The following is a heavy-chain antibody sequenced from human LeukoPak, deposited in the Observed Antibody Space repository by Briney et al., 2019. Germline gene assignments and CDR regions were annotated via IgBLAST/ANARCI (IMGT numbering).Heavy chain of an antibody. J-gene: IGHJ4*02. CDR1: GGSISSGSYY. V-gene: IGHV4-61*02. D-gene: IGHD3-3*01. CDR3: ARAGPLGDYDFWSGYCY. Sequence: SETLSLTCTVSGGSISSGSYYWSWSRQPAGKGLEWIGRIYTSGSTNYNPSLKSRVTISVDTSKNQFSLKLSSVTAADTAVYYCARAGPLGDYDFWSGYCYWGQGTLVTVSS. CDR2: IYTSGST.